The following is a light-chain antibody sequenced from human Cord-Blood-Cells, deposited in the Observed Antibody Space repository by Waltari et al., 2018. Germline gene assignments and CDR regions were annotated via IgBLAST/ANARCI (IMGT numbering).Light chain of an antibody. CDR3: QQYNSYSWT. CDR1: QRISSW. CDR2: KAS. Sequence: DIQMTQSPSTLSASAGDRVTITCRASQRISSWLAWYQQKPGKAPKLLIYKASSLESGVPSRFSGSGSGTEFTLTISSLQPDDFATYYCQQYNSYSWTFGQGTKVEIK. J-gene: IGKJ1*01. V-gene: IGKV1-5*03.